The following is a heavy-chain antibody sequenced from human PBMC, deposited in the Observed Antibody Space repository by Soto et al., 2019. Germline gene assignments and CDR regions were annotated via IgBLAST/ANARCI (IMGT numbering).Heavy chain of an antibody. J-gene: IGHJ5*02. CDR3: ARGSNLFDP. V-gene: IGHV5-10-1*01. D-gene: IGHD3-10*01. Sequence: GESLKISCKGSGYSFTNSWITWVRQMPGKGVEWMGRIDPSDSYTNYSPSFQGHVTISADKSINTAYLQWSSLKASDAAMYYCARGSNLFDPWGQGTLVTVSS. CDR1: GYSFTNSW. CDR2: IDPSDSYT.